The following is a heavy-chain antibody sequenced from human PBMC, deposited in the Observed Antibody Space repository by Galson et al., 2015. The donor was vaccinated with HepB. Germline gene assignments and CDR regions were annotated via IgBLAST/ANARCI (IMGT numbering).Heavy chain of an antibody. J-gene: IGHJ4*02. D-gene: IGHD5-24*01. CDR1: GFTFSSYA. CDR2: ISGSDST. Sequence: SLRLSCAASGFTFSSYAMSWVRQAPGKGPEWVAAISGSDSTFYADSLKGRFTISRDNSKNTLYLMINSLRAEDTAIYYCAKDTGMATIFYFDYWGQGTLVIVSS. CDR3: AKDTGMATIFYFDY. V-gene: IGHV3-23*01.